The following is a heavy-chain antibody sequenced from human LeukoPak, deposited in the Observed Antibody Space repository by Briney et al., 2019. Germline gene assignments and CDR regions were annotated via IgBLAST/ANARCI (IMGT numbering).Heavy chain of an antibody. CDR1: GGSISSYY. CDR3: ARERAAAVLGWFDP. D-gene: IGHD6-13*01. Sequence: SETLSLTCTVSGGSISSYYWSWIRQPPGKGLEWIGYIYHSGSTYYNPSLKSRVTISVDRSKNQFSLKLSSVTAADTAVYYCARERAAAVLGWFDPWGQGTLVTVSS. CDR2: IYHSGST. V-gene: IGHV4-59*12. J-gene: IGHJ5*02.